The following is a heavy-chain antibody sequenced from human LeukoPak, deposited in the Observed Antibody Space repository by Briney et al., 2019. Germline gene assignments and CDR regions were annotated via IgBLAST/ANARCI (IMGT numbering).Heavy chain of an antibody. CDR1: GDSISNFA. J-gene: IGHJ6*02. Sequence: ASVKVSCKASGDSISNFAVSWVRQAPGQGLEWMGGLIPIFGTSHYAQKFQGRVTITADESTSTTSLELSSLKSEDTAIYYCTTRSCGTGACFSSFYYYYGLHFWGQGTTVSVSS. D-gene: IGHD3-16*01. CDR2: LIPIFGTS. V-gene: IGHV1-69*13. CDR3: TTRSCGTGACFSSFYYYYGLHF.